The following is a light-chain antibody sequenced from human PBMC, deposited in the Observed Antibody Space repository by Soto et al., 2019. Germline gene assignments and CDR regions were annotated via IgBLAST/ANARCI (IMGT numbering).Light chain of an antibody. CDR2: AAS. Sequence: AIQMTQSPSSLSASVGERVTITCRASQGIRNDLDWFQQKPGKAPKLLIYAASNLQSGVPARFSRSGSGTDFTLTISSLQPEDFATYHFLQKYFYPFTFGPGTKVDIK. CDR1: QGIRND. V-gene: IGKV1-6*01. CDR3: LQKYFYPFT. J-gene: IGKJ3*01.